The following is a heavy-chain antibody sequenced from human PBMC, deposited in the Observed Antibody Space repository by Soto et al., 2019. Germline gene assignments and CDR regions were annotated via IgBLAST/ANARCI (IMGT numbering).Heavy chain of an antibody. Sequence: PSETLSLTCAVYGGSFSGYYWSWIRQPPGKGLEWIGEINHSGSTNYNPSLKSRVTISVDTSKNQFSLKLSSVTAADTAVYYCARALPYYGSGSYYSNNWFDPWGQGTLVTVSS. CDR2: INHSGST. CDR3: ARALPYYGSGSYYSNNWFDP. J-gene: IGHJ5*02. CDR1: GGSFSGYY. D-gene: IGHD3-10*01. V-gene: IGHV4-34*01.